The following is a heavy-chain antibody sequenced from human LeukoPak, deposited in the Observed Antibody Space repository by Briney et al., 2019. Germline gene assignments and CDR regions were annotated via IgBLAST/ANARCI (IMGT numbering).Heavy chain of an antibody. J-gene: IGHJ4*02. Sequence: GGSLRLSCAASGFTFSSYAMSWVRQAPGKGLEWVSAISGSGGSTYYADSVKGRFTISRDNSKNTLYLQMSSLRAEDTAVYYCAKAVGATLKALFDYWGQGTLVTVSS. CDR1: GFTFSSYA. CDR3: AKAVGATLKALFDY. CDR2: ISGSGGST. V-gene: IGHV3-23*01. D-gene: IGHD1-26*01.